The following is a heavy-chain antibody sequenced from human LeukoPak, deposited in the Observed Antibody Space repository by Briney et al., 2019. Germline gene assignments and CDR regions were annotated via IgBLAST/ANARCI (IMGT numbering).Heavy chain of an antibody. CDR2: IWYDGSNK. CDR3: AKDGARYLLTYYFEY. CDR1: GFTFSNYG. D-gene: IGHD3-9*01. Sequence: PGRSLRLSCAASGFTFSNYGMHWVRQAPGKGLEWVAVIWYDGSNKYCADSVKGRFTISRDNSKNTLNLQMNSLRDEDTAVYYCAKDGARYLLTYYFEYWGQGTLVTVSS. J-gene: IGHJ4*02. V-gene: IGHV3-33*06.